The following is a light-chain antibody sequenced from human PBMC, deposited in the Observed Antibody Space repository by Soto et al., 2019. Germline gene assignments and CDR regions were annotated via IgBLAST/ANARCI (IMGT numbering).Light chain of an antibody. Sequence: EIGLTLSPGTLSLSTGERATLSCRASQSVSNNYLAWYQQKPGQAPRLLIYGASNRATGIPDRFSGSGSGTDFTLTISSLQSEDFAIYYCQQYNNWPLWTFGQGSKVDIK. J-gene: IGKJ1*01. V-gene: IGKV3-20*01. CDR2: GAS. CDR1: QSVSNNY. CDR3: QQYNNWPLWT.